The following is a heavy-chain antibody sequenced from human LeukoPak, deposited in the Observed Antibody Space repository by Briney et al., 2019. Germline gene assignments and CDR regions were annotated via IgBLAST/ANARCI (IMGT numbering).Heavy chain of an antibody. CDR2: ISAYNGNT. V-gene: IGHV1-18*01. CDR1: GYTFTSSA. D-gene: IGHD4-11*01. CDR3: ARDAGPTTVSRDNWFDP. Sequence: GATLKVSCKASGYTFTSSAISWVRQAPGQGLEWMGWISAYNGNTNYAQKLQGRVTRATDTSTTTAYTELRSLRSDDTAVYYCARDAGPTTVSRDNWFDPWGQGTLVTVSS. J-gene: IGHJ5*02.